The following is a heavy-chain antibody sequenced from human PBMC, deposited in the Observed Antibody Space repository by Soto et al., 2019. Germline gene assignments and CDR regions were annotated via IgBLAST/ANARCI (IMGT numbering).Heavy chain of an antibody. CDR2: IYYSGST. V-gene: IGHV4-59*01. Sequence: SETLSLTCTVSGGSISSYYWSWIRQPPGKGLEWIGYIYYSGSTNYNPSLKSRVTISVDTSKNQFSLKLSSVTAADTAVYYCARDRRYYDFWSGYFDAFDIWGQGTMVTVSS. D-gene: IGHD3-3*01. J-gene: IGHJ3*02. CDR3: ARDRRYYDFWSGYFDAFDI. CDR1: GGSISSYY.